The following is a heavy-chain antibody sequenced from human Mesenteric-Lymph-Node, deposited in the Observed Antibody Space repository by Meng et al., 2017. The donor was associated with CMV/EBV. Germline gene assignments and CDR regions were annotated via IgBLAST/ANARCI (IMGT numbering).Heavy chain of an antibody. D-gene: IGHD3-10*01. CDR1: GFTFSDYY. CDR2: ISSSGSTI. V-gene: IGHV3-11*01. Sequence: GESLKISCAASGFTFSDYYMSWIRQAPGKGLEWVSYISSSGSTIYYADSVKGRFTISRDNAKNSLYLQMNSLRAEDTAVYYCARDYSNVMIRGREVTYTYYYGMDVWGQGTTVTVSS. CDR3: ARDYSNVMIRGREVTYTYYYGMDV. J-gene: IGHJ6*02.